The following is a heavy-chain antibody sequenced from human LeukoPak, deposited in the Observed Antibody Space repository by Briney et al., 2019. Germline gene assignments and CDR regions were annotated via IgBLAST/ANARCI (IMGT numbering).Heavy chain of an antibody. Sequence: GGSLRLSCAASGFTVSSNYMSWVRQAPGKGLELVSVIYSGGSTYYADSVKGRFTISRDNSKNTLYLQMNSLRAEDTAVYYCARGGYGYYDSSGSFDYWGQGTLVTVSS. D-gene: IGHD3-22*01. CDR1: GFTVSSNY. J-gene: IGHJ4*02. CDR2: IYSGGST. CDR3: ARGGYGYYDSSGSFDY. V-gene: IGHV3-53*01.